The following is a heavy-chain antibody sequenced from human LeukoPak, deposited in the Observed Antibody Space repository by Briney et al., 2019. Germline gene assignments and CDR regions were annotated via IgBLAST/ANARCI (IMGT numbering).Heavy chain of an antibody. Sequence: GGSLRLSCAASGFTFSDYDMHWVRQATGKGLDWDSATGTAGDTYYTGSVKGRFTISRENAKNSLYLQMNSLRAGDTAVYYCARVAKERVGGVYYFDYWGQGTLVTVSS. V-gene: IGHV3-13*01. CDR2: TGTAGDT. J-gene: IGHJ4*02. CDR3: ARVAKERVGGVYYFDY. CDR1: GFTFSDYD. D-gene: IGHD1-1*01.